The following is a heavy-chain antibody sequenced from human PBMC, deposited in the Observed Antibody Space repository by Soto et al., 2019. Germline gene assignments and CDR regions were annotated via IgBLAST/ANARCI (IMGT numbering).Heavy chain of an antibody. CDR1: GGTFSSYT. Sequence: ASVKVSCKASGGTFSSYTISWVRQAPGQGLEWMGRIIPILGIANYAQKFQGRVTITADKSTSTAYMELSRLRSDDTAVYYCARAVIAAAGTERFDPWGQGTLVTVSS. CDR2: IIPILGIA. J-gene: IGHJ5*02. D-gene: IGHD6-13*01. CDR3: ARAVIAAAGTERFDP. V-gene: IGHV1-69*02.